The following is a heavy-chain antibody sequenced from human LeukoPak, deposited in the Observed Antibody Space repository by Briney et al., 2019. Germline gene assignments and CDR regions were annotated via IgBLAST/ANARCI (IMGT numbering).Heavy chain of an antibody. J-gene: IGHJ5*02. D-gene: IGHD6-13*01. CDR1: GGSFSGYY. Sequence: PSETLSLTCAVYGGSFSGYYWSWIRQPPGKGLEWIGEINHSGSTNYNPSLKSRVTISVDTSKNQFSLKLSSVTAADTAVYYCARGRGSSSWKRFDPWGQGTLVTVSS. CDR3: ARGRGSSSWKRFDP. CDR2: INHSGST. V-gene: IGHV4-34*01.